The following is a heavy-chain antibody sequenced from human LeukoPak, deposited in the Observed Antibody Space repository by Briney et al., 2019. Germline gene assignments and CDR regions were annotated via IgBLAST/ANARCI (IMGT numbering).Heavy chain of an antibody. V-gene: IGHV3-48*03. CDR1: GFTFSSYE. CDR2: ISSTGSTI. J-gene: IGHJ4*02. Sequence: GGSLRLSCAASGFTFSSYEMNWVRQAPGKGLEWVSYISSTGSTIYYADSVKGRFTISRDNAKNSLYLQMNSLRAEDTAVHYCASRVPGGTGFFDYWGQGTLVTVSS. CDR3: ASRVPGGTGFFDY. D-gene: IGHD3-10*01.